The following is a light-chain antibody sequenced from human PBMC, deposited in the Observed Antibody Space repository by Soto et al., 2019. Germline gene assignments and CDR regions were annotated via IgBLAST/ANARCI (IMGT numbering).Light chain of an antibody. V-gene: IGKV3-15*01. Sequence: EILMTQSPATLSVYPGERATLSCRASQSVRGNLAWYQQKPGQAPRLLIYGASTRATDIPARFSGSGSETEFTLTISSLQSEDFAIYYCQQYINWPLTFGGGTKVEIK. CDR2: GAS. J-gene: IGKJ4*01. CDR3: QQYINWPLT. CDR1: QSVRGN.